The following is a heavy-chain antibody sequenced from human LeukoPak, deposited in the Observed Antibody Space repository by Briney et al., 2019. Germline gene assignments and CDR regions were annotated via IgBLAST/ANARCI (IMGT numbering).Heavy chain of an antibody. CDR2: VNPNNGVP. CDR3: AREVGYSSSYYGRFDP. CDR1: GYTFTGYY. V-gene: IGHV1-2*06. D-gene: IGHD1-26*01. Sequence: ASVKVSCKASGYTFTGYYMHWVRQAPGQGLEWMGRVNPNNGVPNYAQEFQGRVTMTRDTAISTAYMELSSLRYDDTAVYFCAREVGYSSSYYGRFDPWGQGTLVTVSS. J-gene: IGHJ5*02.